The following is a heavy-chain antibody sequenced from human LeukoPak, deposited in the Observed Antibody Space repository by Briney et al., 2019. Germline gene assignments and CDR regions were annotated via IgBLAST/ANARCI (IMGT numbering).Heavy chain of an antibody. CDR2: INHSGST. CDR3: ARGPGKVVAATQKGMWGYYYFDY. CDR1: GGSFSGYY. D-gene: IGHD2-15*01. J-gene: IGHJ4*02. Sequence: PSETLSLTCAVYGGSFSGYYWSWIRQPPGKGLEWIGEINHSGSTNYNPSLKSRVTISVDTSKNQFSLKLSSVTAADTAVYYCARGPGKVVAATQKGMWGYYYFDYWGQGTLVTVSS. V-gene: IGHV4-34*01.